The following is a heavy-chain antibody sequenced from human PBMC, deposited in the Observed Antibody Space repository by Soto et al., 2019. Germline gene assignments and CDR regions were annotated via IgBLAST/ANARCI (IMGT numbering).Heavy chain of an antibody. CDR1: GGSISSGDYY. CDR2: IYYSGST. J-gene: IGHJ5*02. D-gene: IGHD3-3*02. Sequence: SETLSLTCTVSGGSISSGDYYWSWIRQPPGKGLEWIGYIYYSGSTYYNPSLKSRVTISVDTSKNQFSLKLSSVTAADTAVYSCARGGAFVYWFDPWGQGTLVTVSS. CDR3: ARGGAFVYWFDP. V-gene: IGHV4-30-4*01.